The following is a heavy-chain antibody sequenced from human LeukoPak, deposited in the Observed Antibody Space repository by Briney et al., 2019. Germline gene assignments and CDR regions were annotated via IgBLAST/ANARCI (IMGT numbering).Heavy chain of an antibody. CDR2: ISYSGST. CDR1: GGSISGSSYY. V-gene: IGHV4-61*01. D-gene: IGHD1-7*01. Sequence: SETLSLTCTVSGGSISGSSYYWSWIRQPPGKGLEWIGYISYSGSTNYNPSLKSRVSISVETSKNQFSLKLSSVTAADTAVYYCARGNWNYASLWFDPWGQGTLVTVSS. J-gene: IGHJ5*02. CDR3: ARGNWNYASLWFDP.